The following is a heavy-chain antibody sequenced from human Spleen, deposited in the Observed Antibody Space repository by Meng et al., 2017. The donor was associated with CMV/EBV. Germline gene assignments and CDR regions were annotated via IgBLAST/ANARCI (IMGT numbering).Heavy chain of an antibody. V-gene: IGHV4-59*08. CDR2: VYYSGTT. J-gene: IGHJ4*02. Sequence: SETLSLTCTVSGGSISTYYWYWIRQPPGKGLEWIGYVYYSGTTNYNPSLKSRVTISVDTSKNQFSLKLSSVTAADTAVYYCAATIVPAATFDYWGQGTLVTVSS. CDR1: GGSISTYY. D-gene: IGHD2-2*01. CDR3: AATIVPAATFDY.